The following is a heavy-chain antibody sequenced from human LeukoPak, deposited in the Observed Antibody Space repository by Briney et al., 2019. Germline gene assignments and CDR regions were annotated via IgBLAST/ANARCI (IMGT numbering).Heavy chain of an antibody. CDR1: GGSISSYY. V-gene: IGHV4-59*01. J-gene: IGHJ4*02. D-gene: IGHD3-3*01. CDR2: IYYSGST. Sequence: SETLSLTCTVSGGSISSYYRSWIRQPPGKGLEWIGYIYYSGSTNYNPSLKSRVTISGDTSKNQFSLKLSSVTAADTAVYYCARRITIFGVVPFQYYFDYWGQGTLVTVSS. CDR3: ARRITIFGVVPFQYYFDY.